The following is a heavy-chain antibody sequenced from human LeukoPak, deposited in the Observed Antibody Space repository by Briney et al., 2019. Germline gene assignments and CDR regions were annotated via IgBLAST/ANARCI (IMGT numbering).Heavy chain of an antibody. Sequence: GGSLRLSCAASAFTFTIYGMSWVRQAPGKGLEWVAGISGRGANTFYTDSVKGRFTISRDNSKNTLYLQMNSLRAEDTAVYYCAKAGVSSSWYYFDYWGQGTLVTVSS. CDR1: AFTFTIYG. D-gene: IGHD6-13*01. CDR3: AKAGVSSSWYYFDY. V-gene: IGHV3-23*01. J-gene: IGHJ4*02. CDR2: ISGRGANT.